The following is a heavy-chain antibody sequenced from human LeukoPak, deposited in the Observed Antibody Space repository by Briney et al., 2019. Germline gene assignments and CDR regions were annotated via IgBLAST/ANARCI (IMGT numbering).Heavy chain of an antibody. J-gene: IGHJ4*02. CDR3: ARGWELLDY. V-gene: IGHV3-30-3*01. CDR1: GFTFSSYA. D-gene: IGHD1-26*01. Sequence: PGGSLRLSCAASGFTFSSYAMHWVRQAPGKGLGWVAVISYDGSNKYYADSVKGRFTISRDNSKNTLYLQMNSLRAEDTAVYYCARGWELLDYWGQGTLVTVSS. CDR2: ISYDGSNK.